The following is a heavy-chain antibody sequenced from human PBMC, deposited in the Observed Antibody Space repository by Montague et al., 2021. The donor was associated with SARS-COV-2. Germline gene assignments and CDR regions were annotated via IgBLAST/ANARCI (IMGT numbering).Heavy chain of an antibody. D-gene: IGHD2-15*01. V-gene: IGHV4-59*01. J-gene: IGHJ5*02. CDR3: AIGGGMNWFDP. Sequence: SETLSLTCNVSGGSISSYYWSWIRQPPGKGLEWIGYIHYSGSTNYNPSLKSRVTISVDTPKNQSTLKLSSVTAADTAVYYCAIGGGMNWFDPWGQGTLVTVSS. CDR2: IHYSGST. CDR1: GGSISSYY.